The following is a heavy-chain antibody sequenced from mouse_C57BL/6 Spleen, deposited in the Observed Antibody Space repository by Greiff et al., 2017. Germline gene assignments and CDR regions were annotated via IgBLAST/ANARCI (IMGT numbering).Heavy chain of an antibody. J-gene: IGHJ4*01. V-gene: IGHV1-80*01. CDR2: IYPGDGDT. D-gene: IGHD4-1*01. CDR3: ARSGLHLGRDAMDY. Sequence: QVQLKQSGAELVKPGASVKISCKASGYAFSSYWMNWVKQRPGKGLEWIGQIYPGDGDTNYNGKFKGKATLTADKSSSTAYMQLSSLTSEDSAVYFCARSGLHLGRDAMDYWGQGTSVTVSS. CDR1: GYAFSSYW.